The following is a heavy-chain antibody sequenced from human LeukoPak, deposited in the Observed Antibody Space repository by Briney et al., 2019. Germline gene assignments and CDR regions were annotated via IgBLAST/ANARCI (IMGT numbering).Heavy chain of an antibody. CDR2: ISGSGSIK. CDR3: ARFGSSDYYFDS. D-gene: IGHD2-15*01. V-gene: IGHV3-48*03. CDR1: GTTFNSYE. Sequence: PGGSLRLSCAASGTTFNSYEMTWVRLAPGKGLEWVSYISGSGSIKYYADSVKGRFTISRDNAKNSLYLQMNSLRAEDTAVYYCARFGSSDYYFDSWGQGTLVTVSS. J-gene: IGHJ4*02.